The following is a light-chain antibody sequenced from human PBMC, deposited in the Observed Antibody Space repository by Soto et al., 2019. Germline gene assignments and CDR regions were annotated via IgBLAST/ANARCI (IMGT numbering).Light chain of an antibody. J-gene: IGKJ1*01. V-gene: IGKV3-15*01. CDR1: QSVSSN. Sequence: EIVMTQSPATLSVSPGERATLSCRASQSVSSNLAWYQQKPGQAPRLLIYGASTRATGFPASFSGSGSGTEFILTISSLQSEDFAVYYCQQYNNWPGTFGKGTK. CDR3: QQYNNWPGT. CDR2: GAS.